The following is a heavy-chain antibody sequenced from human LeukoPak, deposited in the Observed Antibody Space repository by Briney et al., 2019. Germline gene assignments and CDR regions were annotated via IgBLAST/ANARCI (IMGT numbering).Heavy chain of an antibody. Sequence: QPGGSLRLSCAASGFTFSSYSMNWVRQAPGKGLEWVSYISSSSSIIYYADSVKGRFTISRDNAKNSLYLQMNSLRAEDTAVYYCARGAYYYEDWGQGTLVTVSS. J-gene: IGHJ4*02. CDR3: ARGAYYYED. CDR1: GFTFSSYS. D-gene: IGHD3-22*01. V-gene: IGHV3-48*01. CDR2: ISSSSSII.